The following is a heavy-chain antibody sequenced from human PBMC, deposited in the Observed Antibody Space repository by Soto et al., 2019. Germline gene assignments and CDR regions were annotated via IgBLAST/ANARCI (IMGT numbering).Heavy chain of an antibody. CDR2: ISYDGSNK. J-gene: IGHJ5*02. CDR1: GFTFSSYG. D-gene: IGHD3-16*01. Sequence: QVQLVESGGGVVQPGRSLRLSCAASGFTFSSYGMHWVRQAPGKGLEWVAVISYDGSNKYYADSVKGRFTISRDNSKNTLYLQMNSLRAEDTAVYYCAKLTVASQEGWFDPWGQGTLVTVSS. CDR3: AKLTVASQEGWFDP. V-gene: IGHV3-30*18.